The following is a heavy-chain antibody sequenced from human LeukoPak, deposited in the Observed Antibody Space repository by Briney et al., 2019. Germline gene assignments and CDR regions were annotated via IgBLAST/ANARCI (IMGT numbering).Heavy chain of an antibody. D-gene: IGHD3-3*01. V-gene: IGHV4-59*01. Sequence: PSETLSLTCTVSGGSISSYYWSWIRQPPGKGLEWIGYIYYSGSTNYNPSLKSRVTISVDTSKNQFSLKLSSVTAADTAVYYCASADFWSGYLVWGQGTMVTVSS. J-gene: IGHJ3*01. CDR1: GGSISSYY. CDR2: IYYSGST. CDR3: ASADFWSGYLV.